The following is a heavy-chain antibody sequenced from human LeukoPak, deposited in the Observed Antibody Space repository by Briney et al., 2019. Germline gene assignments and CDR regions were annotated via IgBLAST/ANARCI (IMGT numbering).Heavy chain of an antibody. V-gene: IGHV3-30-3*01. CDR2: ISYDGSNK. D-gene: IGHD4-17*01. Sequence: GGSLRLSCAASGFTFSSYAMHWVRQAPGKGLEWVAVISYDGSNKYYADSVKGRFTISRDNSKNTLYLQMNSLRAEDTAVYYCARELNTVTALDYWGQGTLVTVSS. J-gene: IGHJ4*02. CDR1: GFTFSSYA. CDR3: ARELNTVTALDY.